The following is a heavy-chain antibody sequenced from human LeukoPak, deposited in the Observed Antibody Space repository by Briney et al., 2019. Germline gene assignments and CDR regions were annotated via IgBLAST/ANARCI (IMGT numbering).Heavy chain of an antibody. CDR3: ARESAYYYDSSGDYSLAFDI. D-gene: IGHD3-22*01. CDR1: GYTFTSYG. Sequence: ASVKVSCKASGYTFTSYGISWVRQAPGQGLEWMGWISAYNGNTNYAQKLQGRVTMTTDTSTSTAYMELRSLRSDDTAVYYCARESAYYYDSSGDYSLAFDIWGQGTMVTVSS. J-gene: IGHJ3*02. V-gene: IGHV1-18*01. CDR2: ISAYNGNT.